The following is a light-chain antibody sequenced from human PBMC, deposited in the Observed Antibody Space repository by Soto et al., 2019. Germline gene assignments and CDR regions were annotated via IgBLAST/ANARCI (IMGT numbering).Light chain of an antibody. Sequence: DILMTQSPSALSASVGDRVTITCRASQNISNWLAWYQRKPGKAPKLLIYEAFSLESGVPSRFSGSRSGTEFTLFIISLQPDDFATFYRKQYDSHPLTFGGGTKVQIK. CDR1: QNISNW. CDR2: EAF. V-gene: IGKV1-5*03. J-gene: IGKJ4*01. CDR3: KQYDSHPLT.